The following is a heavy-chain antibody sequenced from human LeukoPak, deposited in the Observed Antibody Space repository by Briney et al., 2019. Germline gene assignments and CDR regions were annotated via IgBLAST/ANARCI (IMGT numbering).Heavy chain of an antibody. CDR2: IREDGSHE. CDR1: GFTFSTYS. J-gene: IGHJ4*02. CDR3: ARGGTWGSFDY. Sequence: GGSLRLSCAASGFTFSTYSMNWVRQAPGKGLEWVAYIREDGSHENYVDSVKGRFTISRDNAKNSLSLQLNSLRAEDTAVYFCARGGTWGSFDYWGQGTLVTVSS. D-gene: IGHD3-16*01. V-gene: IGHV3-7*01.